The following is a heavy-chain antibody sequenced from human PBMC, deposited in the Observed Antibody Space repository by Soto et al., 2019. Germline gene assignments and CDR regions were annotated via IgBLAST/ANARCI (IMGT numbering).Heavy chain of an antibody. V-gene: IGHV3-30-3*01. CDR3: AKVPTPRIYDSSGYP. D-gene: IGHD3-22*01. CDR2: ISYDGSNK. J-gene: IGHJ3*01. CDR1: GFTFSSYA. Sequence: GGSLRLSCAASGFTFSSYAMHWVRQAPGKGLEWVAVISYDGSNKYYADSVKGRFTISRDNSKNTLYLQMNSLRAEDTAVYYCAKVPTPRIYDSSGYPWGQGTMVTVSS.